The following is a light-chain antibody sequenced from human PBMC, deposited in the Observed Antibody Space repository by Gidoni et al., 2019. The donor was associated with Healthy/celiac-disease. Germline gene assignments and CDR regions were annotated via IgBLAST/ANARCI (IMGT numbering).Light chain of an antibody. CDR1: SSDVGGYNY. V-gene: IGLV2-14*01. Sequence: QSALTQPASVSGSPGQSIPISCTGTSSDVGGYNYVSWYQQHPGKAPKLMIYDVSNRPPGVSNRFSGSKSGNTASLTISGLQAEDEADYYCSSYTSSSTLDVVFGGGTKLTVL. CDR3: SSYTSSSTLDVV. CDR2: DVS. J-gene: IGLJ2*01.